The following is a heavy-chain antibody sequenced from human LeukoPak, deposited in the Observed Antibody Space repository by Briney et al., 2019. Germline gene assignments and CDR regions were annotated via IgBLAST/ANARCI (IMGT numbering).Heavy chain of an antibody. V-gene: IGHV3-30-3*01. J-gene: IGHJ4*02. CDR1: GFTFSSYA. CDR3: ARAYNGMIVGYYFDY. Sequence: PGRSLRLSCAASGFTFSSYAMHWVRQAPGKGLEWVAVISYDGSNKYYADSVKGRFTISRDNSKNTLYLQMNSLRAEDTAVYYCARAYNGMIVGYYFDYWGQGTLVTVSS. CDR2: ISYDGSNK. D-gene: IGHD1-26*01.